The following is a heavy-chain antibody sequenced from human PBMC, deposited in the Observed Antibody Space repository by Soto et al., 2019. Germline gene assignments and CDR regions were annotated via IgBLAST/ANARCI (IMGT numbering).Heavy chain of an antibody. CDR3: ARHDSPSVIYYYYGMDV. Sequence: GESLKISCKGSGYSFTSYWIGWVRQMPGKGLEWMGIIYPGDSDTRYSPSFQGQVTISADKSISTAHLQWSSLKASDTAIYYCARHDSPSVIYYYYGMDVWGQGTTVTVSS. CDR1: GYSFTSYW. D-gene: IGHD2-15*01. V-gene: IGHV5-51*01. CDR2: IYPGDSDT. J-gene: IGHJ6*02.